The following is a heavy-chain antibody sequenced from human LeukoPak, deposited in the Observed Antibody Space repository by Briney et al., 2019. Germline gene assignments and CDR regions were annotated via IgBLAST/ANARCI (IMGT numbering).Heavy chain of an antibody. CDR3: AKRGVVIRGILVIGYHQEAYHYDF. J-gene: IGHJ4*02. CDR2: ISERGGST. Sequence: GGSLRLSCVVSGISLSNYAMTWVRQAPGNGLEWVSYISERGGSTTYADPVKGRFTISRDTSLNTLYLQMNNLRAEDTAVYFCAKRGVVIRGILVIGYHQEAYHYDFWGQGVLVTVSS. CDR1: GISLSNYA. D-gene: IGHD3-10*01. V-gene: IGHV3-23*01.